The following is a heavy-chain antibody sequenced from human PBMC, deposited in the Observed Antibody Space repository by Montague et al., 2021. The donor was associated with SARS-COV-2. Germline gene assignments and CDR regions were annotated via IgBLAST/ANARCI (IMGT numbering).Heavy chain of an antibody. J-gene: IGHJ5*02. V-gene: IGHV4-34*01. CDR3: AGLGSPRITIFGVVNHNWFDP. CDR1: GTSFSGYN. Sequence: SETLSLTCAVYGTSFSGYNWNWIRQPPGTGLERIGEVNHGGSTKYSPSLKSRLTMSADTSTNKFSLKLSTVTAADTAVYYCAGLGSPRITIFGVVNHNWFDPWGQGTLVAVSS. CDR2: VNHGGST. D-gene: IGHD3-3*01.